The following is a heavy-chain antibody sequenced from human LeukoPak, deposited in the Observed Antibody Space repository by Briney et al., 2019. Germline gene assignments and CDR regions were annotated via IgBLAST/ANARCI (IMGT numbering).Heavy chain of an antibody. Sequence: GGSLRLSCAASGFTFSSYAMHWVRQAPGKGLEWVAVISYDGSNKYYADSVKGRFTISRDNSKDTLYLQMNSLRAEDTAVYYCARLDPPANFDYWGQGTLVTVSS. J-gene: IGHJ4*02. CDR3: ARLDPPANFDY. CDR2: ISYDGSNK. CDR1: GFTFSSYA. V-gene: IGHV3-30*14.